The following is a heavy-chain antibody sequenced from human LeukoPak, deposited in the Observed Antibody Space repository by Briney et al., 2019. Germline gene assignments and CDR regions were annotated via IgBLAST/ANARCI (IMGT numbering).Heavy chain of an antibody. CDR3: ARDITMIRGVTTDADAFDI. D-gene: IGHD3-10*01. J-gene: IGHJ3*02. Sequence: QCGGSLRLSCAASGFTFSSYGMHWVRQAPAKGLEWVAFIYYDESYKSYADSVKGRFTISRDNSRDTLYLQMNSLRAEDTAVFYCARDITMIRGVTTDADAFDIWGQGTTVTVSS. CDR1: GFTFSSYG. V-gene: IGHV3-33*08. CDR2: IYYDESYK.